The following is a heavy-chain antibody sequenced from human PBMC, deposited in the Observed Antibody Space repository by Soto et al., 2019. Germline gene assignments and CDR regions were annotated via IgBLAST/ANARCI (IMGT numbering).Heavy chain of an antibody. CDR1: GFTFSAYD. CDR3: ARQASYWHGGGGWFDP. Sequence: EVQLVESGGGLVQPGGSLRLSCAASGFTFSAYDMHWVRQATGKGLEWVSAIGTQHDTYYPDSVKGRFTISRENAKNSLYLQMNRLRGGETAVYYCARQASYWHGGGGWFDPWGQGTLVTVSS. CDR2: IGTQHDT. V-gene: IGHV3-13*01. D-gene: IGHD2-8*02. J-gene: IGHJ5*02.